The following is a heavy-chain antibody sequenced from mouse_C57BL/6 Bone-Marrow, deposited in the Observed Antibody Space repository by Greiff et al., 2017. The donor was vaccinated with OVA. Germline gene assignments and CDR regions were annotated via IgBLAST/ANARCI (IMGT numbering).Heavy chain of an antibody. CDR3: ARSLLLGAMDY. CDR1: GYTFTSYW. CDR2: IDPSDSST. Sequence: QVQLQQSGAELVRPGTSVKLSCKASGYTFTSYWLPWVKQRPGPGLEWIGVIDPSDSSTNYNQKFKGKATLTVDTSSSTAYMQLSSLTSEDSAVYYCARSLLLGAMDYWGQGTSVTVSS. V-gene: IGHV1-59*01. J-gene: IGHJ4*01. D-gene: IGHD1-1*01.